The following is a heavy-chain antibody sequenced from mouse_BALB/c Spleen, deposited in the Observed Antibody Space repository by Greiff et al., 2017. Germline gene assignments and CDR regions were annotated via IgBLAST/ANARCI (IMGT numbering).Heavy chain of an antibody. J-gene: IGHJ2*01. V-gene: IGHV1S137*01. D-gene: IGHD1-2*01. CDR2: ISTYYGDA. CDR3: ARRDYYGYYFDY. Sequence: QVQLQQSGAELVRPGVSVKISCKGSGYTFTDYAMHWVKQSHAKSLEWIGVISTYYGDASYNQKFKGKATMTVDKSSSTAYMELARLTSEDSAIYYCARRDYYGYYFDYWGQGTTLTVSS. CDR1: GYTFTDYA.